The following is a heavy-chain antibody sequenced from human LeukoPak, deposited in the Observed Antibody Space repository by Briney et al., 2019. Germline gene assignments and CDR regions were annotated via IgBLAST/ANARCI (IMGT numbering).Heavy chain of an antibody. V-gene: IGHV1-18*01. D-gene: IGHD6-19*01. CDR2: ISAYNGNT. CDR1: GYTFTSYG. CDR3: VRDLGIAVAGTWGY. Sequence: ASVKVSCKASGYTFTSYGISWVRQAPGQGLEWMGWISAYNGNTNYAQKLQGRVTMTTDTSTSTAYMELRSLRSDDAAVYFCVRDLGIAVAGTWGYWGQGTLVTVSS. J-gene: IGHJ4*02.